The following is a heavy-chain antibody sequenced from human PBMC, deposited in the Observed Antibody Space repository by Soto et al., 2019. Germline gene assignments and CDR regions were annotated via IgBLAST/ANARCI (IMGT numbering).Heavy chain of an antibody. Sequence: GSGPTLVNPTQTLTLTCTFSGFSLSTSGMCVSWIRQPPGKALEWLARIDWDDDKYYSTSLKTRLTISKDTSKNQVVLTMTNMDPVDTATYYCARTANYDFWSGSAPYYYYYMDVWGKGTKVTVSS. CDR1: GFSLSTSGMC. J-gene: IGHJ6*03. CDR2: IDWDDDK. V-gene: IGHV2-70*11. D-gene: IGHD3-3*01. CDR3: ARTANYDFWSGSAPYYYYYMDV.